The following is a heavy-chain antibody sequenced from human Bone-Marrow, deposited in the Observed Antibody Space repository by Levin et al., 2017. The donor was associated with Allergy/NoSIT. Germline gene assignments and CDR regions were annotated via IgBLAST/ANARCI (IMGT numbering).Heavy chain of an antibody. D-gene: IGHD3-3*01. Sequence: RPSETLSLTCTVSGGSIISSDYYWSWVRQAPGKGLEWIGYIIYSGTAYYSPSLKSRVAVSVDTSKNQFSLKLNSVTAADTAVYFCARVGVGFGGYHYAMDVWGQGTTVTVSS. CDR1: GGSIISSDYY. CDR2: IIYSGTA. J-gene: IGHJ6*02. CDR3: ARVGVGFGGYHYAMDV. V-gene: IGHV4-30-4*01.